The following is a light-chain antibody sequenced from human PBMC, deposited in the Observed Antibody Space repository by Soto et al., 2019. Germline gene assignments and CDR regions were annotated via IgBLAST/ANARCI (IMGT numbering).Light chain of an antibody. CDR2: DAS. Sequence: ENVLTQSPGTLSLSPGERATLSCRASQSVSSNYLAWFQQMPGQAPRLLIYDASRRATGIPDRFSGSGSGTDFTLTINGLEPEDFAVYFCQQYGSSPLTFGPGTKVHI. J-gene: IGKJ3*01. V-gene: IGKV3-20*01. CDR1: QSVSSNY. CDR3: QQYGSSPLT.